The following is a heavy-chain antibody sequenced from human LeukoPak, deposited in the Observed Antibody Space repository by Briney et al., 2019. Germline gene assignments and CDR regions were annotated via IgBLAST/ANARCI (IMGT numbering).Heavy chain of an antibody. J-gene: IGHJ4*02. CDR3: ARHFPLNNSPSLPSFDY. CDR2: IYTSGST. V-gene: IGHV4-4*09. CDR1: GGSISSYY. Sequence: SETLSLTCTVSGGSISSYYWSWIRQPPGKGLEWIGYIYTSGSTNYNPSLKSRVTISVDTSKNQFSLKLSSVTAADTAVYYCARHFPLNNSPSLPSFDYRGQGTLVTVSS. D-gene: IGHD1/OR15-1a*01.